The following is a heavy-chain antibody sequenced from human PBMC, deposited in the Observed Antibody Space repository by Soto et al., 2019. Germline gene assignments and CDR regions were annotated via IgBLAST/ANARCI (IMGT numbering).Heavy chain of an antibody. CDR2: LDWDDDK. V-gene: IGHV2-70*01. Sequence: SAPTLANPTPTLTLTCTFSGFSLSTSGMCVSWIRQPPGKAMELLALLDWDDDKYYSTALTTRLTISKDTSKIQVVLTMTNMDPVDTATYYCARGTGHYYYYGMDVWGQGTTVTVSS. CDR3: ARGTGHYYYYGMDV. CDR1: GFSLSTSGMC. J-gene: IGHJ6*02.